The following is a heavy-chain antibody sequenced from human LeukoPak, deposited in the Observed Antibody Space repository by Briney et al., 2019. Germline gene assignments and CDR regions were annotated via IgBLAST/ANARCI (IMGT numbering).Heavy chain of an antibody. CDR1: EYTFTNYD. CDR3: VREGLDY. Sequence: ASVRVSCKSSEYTFTNYDINWVRQAPGHGLEWVGYMNPNSGNTVYAQKFQGRVTISRDTSIIYMELSSLRSEDTAMYYCVREGLDYWGQGTLVTVSS. D-gene: IGHD3/OR15-3a*01. V-gene: IGHV1-8*03. J-gene: IGHJ4*02. CDR2: MNPNSGNT.